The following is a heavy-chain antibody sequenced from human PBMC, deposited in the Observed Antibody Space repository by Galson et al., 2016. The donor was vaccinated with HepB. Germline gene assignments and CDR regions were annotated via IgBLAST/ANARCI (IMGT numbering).Heavy chain of an antibody. CDR3: ARDYRYSSGWSTYYYVMDV. Sequence: SLRLSCAASGFTFRSYAMHWVRQAPGKGLEWVAVISSDGSNKYYVDSVKGRFTISRDNSRNTLYLQMNSLRAEDTAVYYCARDYRYSSGWSTYYYVMDVWGQGTTVTVS. V-gene: IGHV3-30*04. J-gene: IGHJ6*02. CDR1: GFTFRSYA. D-gene: IGHD6-19*01. CDR2: ISSDGSNK.